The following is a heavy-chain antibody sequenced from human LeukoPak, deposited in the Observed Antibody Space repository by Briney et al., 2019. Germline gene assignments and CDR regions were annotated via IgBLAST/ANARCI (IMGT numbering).Heavy chain of an antibody. CDR1: GGSISSSSYY. D-gene: IGHD2-8*01. V-gene: IGHV4-39*01. Sequence: SETLSLTCTVSGGSISSSSYYWGWIRQPPGKGLEWIGSIYYSGSTYYNPSLKSRGTISVDTSKNQFPLKLSSVTAADTAVYYCARSSNGVVDYWGQGTLVAVSS. J-gene: IGHJ4*02. CDR3: ARSSNGVVDY. CDR2: IYYSGST.